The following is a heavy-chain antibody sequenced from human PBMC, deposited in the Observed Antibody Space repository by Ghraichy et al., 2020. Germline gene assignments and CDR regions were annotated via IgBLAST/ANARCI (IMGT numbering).Heavy chain of an antibody. J-gene: IGHJ4*02. CDR1: GYTFTSYD. Sequence: ASVKVSCKASGYTFTSYDINWVRQATGQGLEWMGWMNPNSGNTGYAQKFQGRVTMTRNTSISTAYMELSSLRSEDTAVYYCARGCSGGSCYKRKMGYYFDYWGQGTLVTVSS. CDR3: ARGCSGGSCYKRKMGYYFDY. D-gene: IGHD2-15*01. CDR2: MNPNSGNT. V-gene: IGHV1-8*01.